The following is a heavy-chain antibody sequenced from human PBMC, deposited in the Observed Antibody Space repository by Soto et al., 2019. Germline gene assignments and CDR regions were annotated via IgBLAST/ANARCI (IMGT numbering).Heavy chain of an antibody. CDR2: INSDGSST. Sequence: PGGSLRLSCAASGFTFSSYWMHWVRQAPGKGLVWVSRINSDGSSTSYADSVKGRFTISRDNAKNTLYLQMNSLRAEDTAAYYCARRIAAAGTVWFDPWGQGTLVTVSS. J-gene: IGHJ5*02. D-gene: IGHD6-13*01. V-gene: IGHV3-74*01. CDR1: GFTFSSYW. CDR3: ARRIAAAGTVWFDP.